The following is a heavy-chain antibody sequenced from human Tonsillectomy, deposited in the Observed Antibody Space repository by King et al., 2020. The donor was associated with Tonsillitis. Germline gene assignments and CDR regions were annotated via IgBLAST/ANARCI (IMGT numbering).Heavy chain of an antibody. V-gene: IGHV4-39*07. CDR1: GGSISSSSYY. J-gene: IGHJ3*02. CDR3: ARVRDYYDYVWGSAADAFDI. Sequence: LQLQESGPGLVKPSETLSLTCTVSGGSISSSSYYWGWIRQPPGKGLEWIGSIYYSGSTDYNPSLKSRVTISVDTSKNQFSLKLSSVTAADTAVYYCARVRDYYDYVWGSAADAFDIWGQGTMVTVSS. CDR2: IYYSGST. D-gene: IGHD3-16*01.